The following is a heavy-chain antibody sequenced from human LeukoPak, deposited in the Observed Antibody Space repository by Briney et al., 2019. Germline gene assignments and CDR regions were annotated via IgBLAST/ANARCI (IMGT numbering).Heavy chain of an antibody. D-gene: IGHD2-2*01. CDR2: LYYSGST. CDR1: VGSISSYY. J-gene: IGHJ4*02. CDR3: ARELSSEVVPAAGFDY. Sequence: PSETLSLTCTVSVGSISSYYWSWIRQRPGKGLEGFVYLYYSGSTNYNPSLKSRVTISVDTSKNQFSLKLSSVTAADTAVYYCARELSSEVVPAAGFDYWGQGTLVTVSS. V-gene: IGHV4-59*01.